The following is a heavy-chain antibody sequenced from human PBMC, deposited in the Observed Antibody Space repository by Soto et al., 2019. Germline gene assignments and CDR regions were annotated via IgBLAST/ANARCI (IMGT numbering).Heavy chain of an antibody. D-gene: IGHD5-12*01. V-gene: IGHV1-18*01. CDR1: GYTFFTYD. Sequence: QVHLVQSGVEVKTPGASVKGSCQASGYTFFTYDISWVRQAPGQGLEWMGWISTYSSDTKYAQKFQGRVTMTTDTSTTTAYLELRSLRSDDTAVYYCAKHHGPTTSENWFDPWGQGTLVTVTS. CDR2: ISTYSSDT. J-gene: IGHJ5*02. CDR3: AKHHGPTTSENWFDP.